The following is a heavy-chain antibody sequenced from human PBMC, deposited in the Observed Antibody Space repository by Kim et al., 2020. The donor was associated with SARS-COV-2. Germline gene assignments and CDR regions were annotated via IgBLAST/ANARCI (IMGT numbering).Heavy chain of an antibody. Sequence: SETLSLTCTVSGGSISSYYWSWIRQPPGKGLEWIGYIYYSGSTNYNPSLKSRVTISVDTSKNQFSLKLSSVTAADTAVYYCAGAVGWLVPDYWGQGTLVTVSS. J-gene: IGHJ4*02. CDR1: GGSISSYY. D-gene: IGHD6-19*01. CDR2: IYYSGST. V-gene: IGHV4-59*01. CDR3: AGAVGWLVPDY.